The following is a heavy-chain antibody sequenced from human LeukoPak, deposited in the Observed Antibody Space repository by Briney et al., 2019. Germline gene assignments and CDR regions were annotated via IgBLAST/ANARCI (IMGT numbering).Heavy chain of an antibody. CDR1: GFTFSSYA. J-gene: IGHJ4*02. CDR3: ASRLDY. CDR2: ISTSGDTI. V-gene: IGHV3-48*01. D-gene: IGHD5-12*01. Sequence: GGSLRLSCAASGFTFSSYAMSWVRQAPGKGLEWLSHISTSGDTIYYADSVKGRFTISRDNARNSLYLQMNSLRPEDTAVYYCASRLDYWGQGTLVTVSS.